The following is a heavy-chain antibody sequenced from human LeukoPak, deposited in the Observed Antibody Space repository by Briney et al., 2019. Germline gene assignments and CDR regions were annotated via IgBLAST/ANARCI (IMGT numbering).Heavy chain of an antibody. Sequence: PSETLSLTCAVSGGSISSDDYFWSWIRQPPGKGLEWIGYIYHRGGTSYNPSLKSRVTISEDTSKNQFSLKLSSVTAADTAVYYCARETLGYAPYFDYWGQGTLVTVSS. J-gene: IGHJ4*02. CDR3: ARETLGYAPYFDY. CDR2: IYHRGGT. CDR1: GGSISSDDYF. D-gene: IGHD3-16*01. V-gene: IGHV4-30-2*01.